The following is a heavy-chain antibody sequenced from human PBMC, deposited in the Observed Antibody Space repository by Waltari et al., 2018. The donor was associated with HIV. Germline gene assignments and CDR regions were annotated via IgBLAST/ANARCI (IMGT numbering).Heavy chain of an antibody. CDR3: AKDLRDYYDSSGFDAFDI. CDR2: ISWNSGSI. V-gene: IGHV3-9*01. Sequence: LVESGGGLVQPGRSLRLSCAASGFTFDDYAMHWVRQAPGKGLEWVSGISWNSGSIGYADSVKGRFTISRDNAKNSLYLQMNSLRAEDTALYYCAKDLRDYYDSSGFDAFDIWGQGTMVTVSS. J-gene: IGHJ3*02. CDR1: GFTFDDYA. D-gene: IGHD3-22*01.